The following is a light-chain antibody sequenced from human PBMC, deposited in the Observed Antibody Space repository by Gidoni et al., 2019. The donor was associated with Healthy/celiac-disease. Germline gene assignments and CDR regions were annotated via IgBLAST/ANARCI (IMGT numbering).Light chain of an antibody. CDR3: QQSYSTPPVT. CDR2: AAS. Sequence: DIQMTQSPSSLSAAVGDRVTITCRASQSISSYLNWYQQKPGKAPKLLIYAASSLQSGVPSRLSGSGSETDFTLTISSLQPEDFATYYCQQSYSTPPVTFGGGTKVEIK. V-gene: IGKV1-39*01. J-gene: IGKJ4*01. CDR1: QSISSY.